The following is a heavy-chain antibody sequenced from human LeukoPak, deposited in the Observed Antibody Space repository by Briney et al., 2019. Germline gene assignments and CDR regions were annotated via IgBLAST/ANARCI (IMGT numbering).Heavy chain of an antibody. V-gene: IGHV4-59*12. CDR1: GGSISNYY. Sequence: SETLSLTCTVSGGSISNYYWSWIRQPPGKGLEWIGYISYSGSTNYNPSLKSRVTISVDTSKNQFSLKLSSVTAADTAVYYCARAVTSSSSWYKWVNWFDPWGQGTLVTVSS. D-gene: IGHD6-13*01. CDR2: ISYSGST. CDR3: ARAVTSSSSWYKWVNWFDP. J-gene: IGHJ5*02.